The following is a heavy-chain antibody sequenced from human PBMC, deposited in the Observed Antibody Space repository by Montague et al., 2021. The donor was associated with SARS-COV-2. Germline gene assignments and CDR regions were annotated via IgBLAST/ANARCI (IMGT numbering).Heavy chain of an antibody. D-gene: IGHD2-15*01. V-gene: IGHV6-1*01. J-gene: IGHJ3*02. CDR2: TYYRSKWYH. CDR3: ARTTTRMLYPENAFDI. Sequence: CAISGDSVANNTATWSCGRQSPSGSLDWLRRTYYRSKWYHYYVISLKSRITINPDTSKNQFSLQLSSVAPEDTAVFYCARTTTRMLYPENAFDIWGQGTMVTVSS. CDR1: GDSVANNTAT.